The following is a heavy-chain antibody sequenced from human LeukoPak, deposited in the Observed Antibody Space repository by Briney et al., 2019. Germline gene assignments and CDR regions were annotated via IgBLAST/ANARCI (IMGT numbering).Heavy chain of an antibody. J-gene: IGHJ3*02. CDR1: GFTFSDYI. V-gene: IGHV3-72*01. CDR2: IRRGTNRYTT. Sequence: GGSLRLSCEASGFTFSDYILDWVRQAPGKGLEWIGRIRRGTNRYTTEYAASVKGRLIISRDDSKNSLYLHMNSLKTEDTAVYHSTRDGGKSDNSAFDIWGQGTMVTVSS. CDR3: TRDGGKSDNSAFDI. D-gene: IGHD3-16*01.